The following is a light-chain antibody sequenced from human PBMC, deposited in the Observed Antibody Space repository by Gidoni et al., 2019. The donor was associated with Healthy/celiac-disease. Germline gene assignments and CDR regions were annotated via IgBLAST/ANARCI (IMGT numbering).Light chain of an antibody. J-gene: IGLJ1*01. CDR3: QSYDSSLSGYV. CDR1: SSNIGAGYD. CDR2: GNS. Sequence: QSVLTPPPSVSGAPGPRVTISCTGSSSNIGAGYDVHWYQPLPGTAPKLLIYGNSNRPSGVPDRFSGSKSGTSASLAITGLQAEDEADYYCQSYDSSLSGYVFGTGTKVTVL. V-gene: IGLV1-40*01.